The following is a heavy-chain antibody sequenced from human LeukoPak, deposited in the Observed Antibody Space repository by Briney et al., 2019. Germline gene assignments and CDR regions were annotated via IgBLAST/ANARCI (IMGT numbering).Heavy chain of an antibody. CDR2: IYSGGST. CDR3: ARGAMVRGVIPFDY. V-gene: IGHV3-53*01. Sequence: GGSLRLSCAASGFTFSNYAMNWVRQAPGKGLEWVSVIYSGGSTYYADSVKGRFTISRDNSKNTLYLQMNSLRAEDTAVYYCARGAMVRGVIPFDYWGQGTLVTVSS. D-gene: IGHD3-10*01. J-gene: IGHJ4*02. CDR1: GFTFSNYA.